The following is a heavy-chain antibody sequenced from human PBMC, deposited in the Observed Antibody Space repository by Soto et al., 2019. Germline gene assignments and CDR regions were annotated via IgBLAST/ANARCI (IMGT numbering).Heavy chain of an antibody. CDR1: GFTFSTYA. J-gene: IGHJ4*02. CDR3: AKDRYGDYGGIDY. Sequence: EVQLLESGGGLVQPGGSLRLSCAASGFTFSTYAMISVRQAPGKGLEWVSVITGSGGSTYYADSVKGRFTISRDTSKNTLFLQMNSLRAEDTAVYYCAKDRYGDYGGIDYWGQGTMVTVSS. D-gene: IGHD4-17*01. CDR2: ITGSGGST. V-gene: IGHV3-23*01.